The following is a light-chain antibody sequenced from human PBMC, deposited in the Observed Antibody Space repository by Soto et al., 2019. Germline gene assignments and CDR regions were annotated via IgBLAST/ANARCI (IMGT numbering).Light chain of an antibody. V-gene: IGLV1-44*01. CDR2: SNN. CDR1: SSNIGSNT. CDR3: AAWDASLNGYV. J-gene: IGLJ1*01. Sequence: QSVLTQPPSASGTPGQRVTISCCGSSSNIGSNTVNWYQQLPGTAPKLLIYSNNQRPSGVPDRFSGSKSGTSASLAISGLQSEDEADYYCAAWDASLNGYVFGTGTKVTVL.